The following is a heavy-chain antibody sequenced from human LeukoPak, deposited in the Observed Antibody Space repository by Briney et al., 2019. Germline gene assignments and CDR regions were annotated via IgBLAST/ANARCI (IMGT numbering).Heavy chain of an antibody. CDR3: ARDGYDFWSGYLYDAFDI. CDR1: GGSISSYY. CDR2: IYYSGST. J-gene: IGHJ3*02. D-gene: IGHD3-3*01. V-gene: IGHV4-59*01. Sequence: SETLSLTCTVSGGSISSYYWSWLRQPPGKGLEWIGYIYYSGSTNYNPSLKSRVTISVDTSKNQFSLKLSSVTAADTAVYYCARDGYDFWSGYLYDAFDIWGQGTMVTVSS.